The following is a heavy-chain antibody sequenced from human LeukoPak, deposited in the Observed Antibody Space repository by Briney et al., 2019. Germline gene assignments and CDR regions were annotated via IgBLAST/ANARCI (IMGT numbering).Heavy chain of an antibody. Sequence: SVKVSCKASGGTFNTYAISWVRQAPGQGLEWMGRIIPIFGITNYAQKFQGRVTITADKSTTTAYMELSSLRSEDTAVYYCARALWGDGYSYGYGDYWGQGTLVTVPS. V-gene: IGHV1-69*10. CDR3: ARALWGDGYSYGYGDY. D-gene: IGHD5-18*01. CDR2: IIPIFGIT. CDR1: GGTFNTYA. J-gene: IGHJ4*02.